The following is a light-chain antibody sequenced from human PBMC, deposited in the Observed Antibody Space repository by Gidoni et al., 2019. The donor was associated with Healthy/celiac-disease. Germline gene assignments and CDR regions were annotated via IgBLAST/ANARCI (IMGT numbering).Light chain of an antibody. CDR1: QSISSSQ. V-gene: IGKV3-20*01. CDR3: QHFGN. J-gene: IGKJ4*01. CDR2: GAS. Sequence: EIVLTQSPGTLSLSPGQSATLSCRASQSISSSQLAWYQQKPGQAPRPLMFGASSRATGIPGRFSGSGSGTDFTLTISRLEPEDFAVYYCQHFGNFGGGTKVE.